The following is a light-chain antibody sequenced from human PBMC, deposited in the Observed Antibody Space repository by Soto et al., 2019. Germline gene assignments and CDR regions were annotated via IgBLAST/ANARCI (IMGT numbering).Light chain of an antibody. CDR3: QQYHNWPPQYT. CDR1: QTVASN. Sequence: EIVMTQSPASLSVSPGDGATLSCRASQTVASNLAWYQQKPGQGPRLLIHGASTRAAGVPARCSGSGSGTDCTLTISSLQSEDFAVYYCQQYHNWPPQYTFGQGTKLQIK. J-gene: IGKJ2*01. V-gene: IGKV3-15*01. CDR2: GAS.